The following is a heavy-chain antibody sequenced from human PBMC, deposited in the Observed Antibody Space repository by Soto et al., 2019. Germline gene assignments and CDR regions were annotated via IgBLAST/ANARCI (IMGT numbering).Heavy chain of an antibody. Sequence: EVPLLESGGGLVQPGGSLRLSCAASGFTFSSYAMNWVRQAPGKGLEWVSGIRESGYGTYYADSVRGRFTLSRDNSKSTLYLQMNSLRAEDTAVYYCAKQMVSATVYWGQGTLVTVSS. CDR2: IRESGYGT. CDR1: GFTFSSYA. V-gene: IGHV3-23*01. J-gene: IGHJ4*02. D-gene: IGHD2-8*01. CDR3: AKQMVSATVY.